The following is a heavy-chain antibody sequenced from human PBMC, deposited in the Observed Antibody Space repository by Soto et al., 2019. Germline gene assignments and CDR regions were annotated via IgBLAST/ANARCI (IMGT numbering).Heavy chain of an antibody. CDR3: ARPFRSSSLYYFDY. CDR2: IYPGDSDT. CDR1: GYSFASYW. D-gene: IGHD6-6*01. V-gene: IGHV5-51*01. Sequence: PGEALKISCKGSGYSFASYWIGWVRQMPGKGLEWMGIIYPGDSDTRYSPSFQGQVTISADKSISTAYLQWSSLKASDTAMYYCARPFRSSSLYYFDYWGQGTLVTVSS. J-gene: IGHJ4*02.